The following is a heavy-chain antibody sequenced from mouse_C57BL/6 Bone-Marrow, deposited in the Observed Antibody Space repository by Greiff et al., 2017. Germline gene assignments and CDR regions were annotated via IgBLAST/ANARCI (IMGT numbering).Heavy chain of an antibody. V-gene: IGHV14-4*01. CDR2: IDPENGDT. J-gene: IGHJ4*01. CDR3: TPEAMDY. CDR1: GFNIKDDY. Sequence: VQLKQSGAELVRPGASVKLSCTASGFNIKDDYMHWVKQRPEQGLEWIGWIDPENGDTEYASKFQGKATITADTSSNTAYLQLSSLTSEDTAVYYCTPEAMDYWGQGTSVTVSS.